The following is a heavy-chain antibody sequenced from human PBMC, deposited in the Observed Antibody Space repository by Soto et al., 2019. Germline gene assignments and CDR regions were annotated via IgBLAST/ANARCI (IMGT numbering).Heavy chain of an antibody. V-gene: IGHV4-30-4*01. Sequence: SETLSLTCSVSGDSISTVDYFWAWVRQPPGQALEYIGYIYKSASTYYNPSFESRVAISLDTSKSQFSLNVTSLTAADTAVYFCARGRYCLTGRCFPNWFDSWGQGTLVTVSS. CDR1: GDSISTVDYF. CDR3: ARGRYCLTGRCFPNWFDS. D-gene: IGHD2-15*01. J-gene: IGHJ5*01. CDR2: IYKSAST.